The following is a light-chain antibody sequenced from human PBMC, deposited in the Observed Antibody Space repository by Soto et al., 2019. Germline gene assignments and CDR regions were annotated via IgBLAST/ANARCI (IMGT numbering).Light chain of an antibody. CDR1: ESANSW. CDR3: QQYYSYWT. Sequence: DIQLTQSPSTLSTSIGDRVTITCRASESANSWLAWYQQKPGKAPKLLIFDASTLENGVPARFSGSRSGPEFSLTISSLQPDDFATYYCQQYYSYWTFGQGTKVDIK. V-gene: IGKV1-5*01. J-gene: IGKJ1*01. CDR2: DAS.